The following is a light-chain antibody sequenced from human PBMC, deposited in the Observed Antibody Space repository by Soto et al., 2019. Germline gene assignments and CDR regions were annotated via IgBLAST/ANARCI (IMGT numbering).Light chain of an antibody. Sequence: DSQMAQSPSSLSASLVERVTISCRASQSISTYLNWYQQKPGKAPKLLIYGASSSLSGVPSRFSGSGSETDFTLTISSLQPDDFATYYCQQSFSTKFTFAGGT. CDR3: QQSFSTKFT. J-gene: IGKJ4*01. V-gene: IGKV1-39*01. CDR2: GAS. CDR1: QSISTY.